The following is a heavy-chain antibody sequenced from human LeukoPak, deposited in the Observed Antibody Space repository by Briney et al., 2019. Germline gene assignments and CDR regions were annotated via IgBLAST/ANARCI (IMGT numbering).Heavy chain of an antibody. J-gene: IGHJ4*02. V-gene: IGHV3-21*01. CDR2: VNTVSSYI. CDR1: GFTSSDYS. CDR3: ARLRRNSDRSDFFYYYDH. Sequence: PGGSLRLSCAASGFTSSDYSMNWVRQAPGKGLEWVASVNTVSSYIYYADSMRGRFTISRDNAKNSLFLQMNSLRAEDTAVYYCARLRRNSDRSDFFYYYDHWGQGTLVTVSS. D-gene: IGHD3-22*01.